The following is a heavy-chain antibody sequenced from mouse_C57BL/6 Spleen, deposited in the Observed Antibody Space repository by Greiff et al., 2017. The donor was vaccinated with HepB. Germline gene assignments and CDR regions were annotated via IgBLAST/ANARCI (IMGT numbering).Heavy chain of an antibody. Sequence: EVKLQESGGGLVKPGGSLKLSCAASGFTFSDYGMHWVRQAPEKGLEWVAYISSGSSTIYYADTVKGRFTISRDNAKNTLFLQMTSLRSEDTAMYYCARNYWVSFDYWGQGTTLTVSS. CDR2: ISSGSSTI. V-gene: IGHV5-17*01. D-gene: IGHD1-1*01. CDR3: ARNYWVSFDY. J-gene: IGHJ2*01. CDR1: GFTFSDYG.